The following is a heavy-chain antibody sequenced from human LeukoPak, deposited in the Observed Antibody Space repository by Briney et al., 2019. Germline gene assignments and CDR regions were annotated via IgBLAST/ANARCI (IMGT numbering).Heavy chain of an antibody. Sequence: PGGSLRLSCAASGFTFSSYWMSWVRQAPGKGLEWVANIKQDGSEKYYVDSVKGRFTISRDNAKHSLYLQMNSLRAEDTAVYYCARVAYYYDSSGREAFDIWGQGTMVTVSS. CDR3: ARVAYYYDSSGREAFDI. V-gene: IGHV3-7*01. CDR1: GFTFSSYW. J-gene: IGHJ3*02. D-gene: IGHD3-22*01. CDR2: IKQDGSEK.